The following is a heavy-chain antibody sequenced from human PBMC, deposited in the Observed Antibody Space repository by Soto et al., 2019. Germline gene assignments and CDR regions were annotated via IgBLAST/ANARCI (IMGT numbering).Heavy chain of an antibody. CDR3: AKNGQPPYYYYGLDV. CDR1: GYTFTRYG. V-gene: IGHV1-18*01. D-gene: IGHD2-8*01. J-gene: IGHJ6*02. CDR2: ISGYNGDT. Sequence: ASVKVSCKASGYTFTRYGISWVRQAPGQGLEWMGWISGYNGDTNYAQKFQDRVSMTIDTSTGTAYMELRSLTSDDTAIYYCAKNGQPPYYYYGLDVWGQETKVTV.